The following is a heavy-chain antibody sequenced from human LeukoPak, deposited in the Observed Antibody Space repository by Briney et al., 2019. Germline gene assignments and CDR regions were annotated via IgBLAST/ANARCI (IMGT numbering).Heavy chain of an antibody. Sequence: PGGSLRLSCVASGFTFSNYWMTWVRQAPGKGLEWVANIKEDGSEKYYVDSVKGRFTISRDNAKNSLYLQMNSLRAEDTAVYYCARWVRGVIITPMYYYYYYMDVWGKGTTVTISS. V-gene: IGHV3-7*01. CDR2: IKEDGSEK. CDR3: ARWVRGVIITPMYYYYYYMDV. J-gene: IGHJ6*03. D-gene: IGHD3-10*01. CDR1: GFTFSNYW.